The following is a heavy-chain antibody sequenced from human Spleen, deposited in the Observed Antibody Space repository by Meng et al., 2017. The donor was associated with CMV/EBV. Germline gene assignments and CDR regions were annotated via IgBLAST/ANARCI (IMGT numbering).Heavy chain of an antibody. Sequence: KASGYTFTGYYLYWVRQAPGRGLEWMGWINPNNGGTNYAQRFQGRVTMTRDTSITTVYMELSRLTSDDTAVYYCARKTDTGGWNFHHWGQGTLVTVSS. J-gene: IGHJ1*01. D-gene: IGHD3-16*01. CDR1: GYTFTGYY. CDR2: INPNNGGT. CDR3: ARKTDTGGWNFHH. V-gene: IGHV1-2*02.